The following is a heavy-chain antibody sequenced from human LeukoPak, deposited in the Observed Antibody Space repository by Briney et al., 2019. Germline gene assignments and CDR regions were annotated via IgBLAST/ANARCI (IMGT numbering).Heavy chain of an antibody. J-gene: IGHJ4*01. Sequence: SETLSLTCTVSGGSLNSNYWSWIRQPAGKGLEWIGLIHSSRNTKYNPPLKSRVIMSVDTSKKQFSLKLNSVTAADMAVYYCARSGEEISFSFDSWGQGALVTVSS. CDR3: ARSGEEISFSFDS. CDR1: GGSLNSNY. CDR2: IHSSRNT. D-gene: IGHD3-10*01. V-gene: IGHV4-4*07.